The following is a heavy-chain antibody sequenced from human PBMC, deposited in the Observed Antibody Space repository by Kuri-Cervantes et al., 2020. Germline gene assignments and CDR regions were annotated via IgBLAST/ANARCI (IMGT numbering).Heavy chain of an antibody. D-gene: IGHD3-16*01. CDR1: GYSSTGYNFASYW. CDR3: ARHERGDY. V-gene: IGHV5-51*01. J-gene: IGHJ4*02. Sequence: GGSLRLSCKGSGYSSTGYNFASYWIGWVRQVPGQGLEWMGIVHPGDSDTRYSPSFQGHVTISADKSLTTAYVQWDSLKASDTAMYYCARHERGDYWGQGTLVTVSS. CDR2: VHPGDSDT.